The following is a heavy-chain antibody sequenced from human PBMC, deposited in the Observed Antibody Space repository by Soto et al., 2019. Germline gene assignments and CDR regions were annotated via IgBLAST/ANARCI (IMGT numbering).Heavy chain of an antibody. Sequence: PSETLSLTCTVSGGSISSGGYYWSWIRQHPGKGLEWIGYIYYSGSTYYNPSLKSQVTISVDTSKNQFSLKLSYVTAADTAVYYCARLGIVVVPAAHVGWFDPWGQGTLVTVSS. CDR1: GGSISSGGYY. CDR2: IYYSGST. V-gene: IGHV4-31*01. D-gene: IGHD2-2*01. CDR3: ARLGIVVVPAAHVGWFDP. J-gene: IGHJ5*02.